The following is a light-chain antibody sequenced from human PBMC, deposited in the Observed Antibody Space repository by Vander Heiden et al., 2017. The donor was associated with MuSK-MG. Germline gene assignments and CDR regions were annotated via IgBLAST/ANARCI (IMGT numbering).Light chain of an antibody. Sequence: QSALTQPASVSGSPGQSITISCTGTSSDVGGYNYVSWYQPRPGKAPILMIYDVSNRPSGVSNRFSCSKSGNTASLTISGLQDEDEAEYYCSSYTSTSTLVFGGGTKLTVL. CDR3: SSYTSTSTLV. CDR2: DVS. J-gene: IGLJ3*02. V-gene: IGLV2-14*03. CDR1: SSDVGGYNY.